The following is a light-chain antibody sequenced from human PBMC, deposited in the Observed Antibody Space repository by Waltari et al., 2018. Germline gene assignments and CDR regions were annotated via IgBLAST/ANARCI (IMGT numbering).Light chain of an antibody. V-gene: IGLV4-69*01. CDR1: SGLSSNV. J-gene: IGLJ3*02. CDR3: QTGGHGTWV. CDR2: VNSDGSH. Sequence: QLVLTQSPSASASLGASVKLTCTLSSGLSSNVIAWLQQQPEKGPRYLMKVNSDGSHSKGDKIPDRFSGSSSGTEHYLTISSLQSEDEADYYCQTGGHGTWVFGGGTKLTVL.